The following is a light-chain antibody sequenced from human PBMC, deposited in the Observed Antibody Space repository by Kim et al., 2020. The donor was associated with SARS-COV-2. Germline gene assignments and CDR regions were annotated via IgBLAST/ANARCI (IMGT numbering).Light chain of an antibody. CDR2: DVL. Sequence: GQSVTISCTGTNSDVGVYNYVSWYQQHPGKAPKLMIYDVLKRPSGVSNRFSGSRSGNTASLTISGLQAEDEADYYCNSFTDSSTWVFGGGTQLTVL. J-gene: IGLJ3*02. CDR3: NSFTDSSTWV. V-gene: IGLV2-14*03. CDR1: NSDVGVYNY.